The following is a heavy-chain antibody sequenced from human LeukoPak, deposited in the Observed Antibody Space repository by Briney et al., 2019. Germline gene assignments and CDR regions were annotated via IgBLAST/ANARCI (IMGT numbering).Heavy chain of an antibody. D-gene: IGHD3-10*01. Sequence: SETLSLTCTVSGGSISSYYWSWIRQPPGKGLEWIGYIYCSGRSTYYNPSLKSRVTISIDTSKNQFSLKLSSVTAADTAVYYCARGGYYGSGNDFRFDPWGQGTLVTVSS. CDR1: GGSISSYY. CDR3: ARGGYYGSGNDFRFDP. CDR2: IYCSGRST. V-gene: IGHV4-59*01. J-gene: IGHJ5*02.